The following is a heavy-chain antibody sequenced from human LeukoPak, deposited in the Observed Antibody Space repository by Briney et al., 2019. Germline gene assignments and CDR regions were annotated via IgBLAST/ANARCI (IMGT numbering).Heavy chain of an antibody. CDR2: INHSGST. J-gene: IGHJ6*03. CDR3: AREGYYYYYYMDV. Sequence: KPSETLSLTCAVYGGSFSGYYWSWIRQPPGKGLEWIGEINHSGSTNYNPSLKSPVTISVYTSKNQFSLKLSSVTAADTAVYYCAREGYYYYYYMDVWGKGTTVTVSS. V-gene: IGHV4-34*01. CDR1: GGSFSGYY.